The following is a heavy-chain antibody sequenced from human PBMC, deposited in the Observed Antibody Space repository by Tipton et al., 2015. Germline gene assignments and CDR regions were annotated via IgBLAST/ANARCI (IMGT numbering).Heavy chain of an antibody. V-gene: IGHV1-8*01. D-gene: IGHD3-16*01. CDR1: GYTFTSYD. CDR2: MNPNSGNT. CDR3: ARGSEPFTFGGVSDY. J-gene: IGHJ4*02. Sequence: QLVQSGAEVKKPGASVKVSCKASGYTFTSYDINWGRQATGQGLEWMGWMNPNSGNTGYAQKFQDRVTMTRSTSISTAYMELSSLRSEDTAVYYCARGSEPFTFGGVSDYWGQGALVTVSS.